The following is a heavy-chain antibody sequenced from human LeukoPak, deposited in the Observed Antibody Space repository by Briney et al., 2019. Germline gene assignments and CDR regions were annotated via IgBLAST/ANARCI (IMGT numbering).Heavy chain of an antibody. V-gene: IGHV4-4*07. CDR3: AGGARYCSGDSCYFREFHY. Sequence: SETLSLTCTVSGGSISSYYWSWIRQPAGKGLEWIGRIYTSGSTNYNPSLKSRVTMSVHPSKNQFSLKLRSVTAADKAVYYCAGGARYCSGDSCYFREFHYGRQGTLVSVSS. CDR2: IYTSGST. J-gene: IGHJ4*02. CDR1: GGSISSYY. D-gene: IGHD2-15*01.